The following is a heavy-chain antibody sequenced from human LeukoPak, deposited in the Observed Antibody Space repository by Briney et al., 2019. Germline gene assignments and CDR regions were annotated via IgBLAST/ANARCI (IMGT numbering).Heavy chain of an antibody. CDR3: APRGDIEHSYGYGKWLDP. Sequence: SETLSLTCAVYGGSFSGYYWSWIRQPPGKGLEWIGEINHSGSTNYNASLKSRVTISVDTSKNQFSLRLSSVTAADTAMYYCAPRGDIEHSYGYGKWLDPWGQGTRVTVSS. CDR2: INHSGST. D-gene: IGHD5-18*01. J-gene: IGHJ5*02. CDR1: GGSFSGYY. V-gene: IGHV4-34*01.